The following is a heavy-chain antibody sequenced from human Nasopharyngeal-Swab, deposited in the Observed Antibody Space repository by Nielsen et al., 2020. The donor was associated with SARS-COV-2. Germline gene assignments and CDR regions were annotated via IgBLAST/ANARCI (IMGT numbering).Heavy chain of an antibody. CDR3: ARFDWLPYFDY. CDR2: IKQDGSEK. D-gene: IGHD3-9*01. V-gene: IGHV3-7*03. Sequence: LSLTCAASGFTFSSYWMSWVRQAPGKGLEWVANIKQDGSEKYYVDSVKGRFTISRDNAKNSLYLQMNSLRAEDTAVYYCARFDWLPYFDYWGQGTLVTVSS. J-gene: IGHJ4*02. CDR1: GFTFSSYW.